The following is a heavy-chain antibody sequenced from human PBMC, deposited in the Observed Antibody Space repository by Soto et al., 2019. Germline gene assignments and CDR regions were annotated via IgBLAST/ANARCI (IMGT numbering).Heavy chain of an antibody. CDR3: ARDYHSYDYGMDV. V-gene: IGHV1-3*01. CDR2: INAGNGNT. Sequence: QVQLVQSGAAVKKPGASVKVSCKASGYTFTSYAMHWVRQAPGQRREWMGWINAGNGNTKYSQKFQGRVTITRDTSESTAYMELSSLRSEDTAVYYWARDYHSYDYGMDVWGQGTTVTVSS. D-gene: IGHD2-2*01. J-gene: IGHJ6*02. CDR1: GYTFTSYA.